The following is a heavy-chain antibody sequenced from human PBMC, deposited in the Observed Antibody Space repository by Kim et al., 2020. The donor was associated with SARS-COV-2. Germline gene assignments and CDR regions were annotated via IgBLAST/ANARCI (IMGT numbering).Heavy chain of an antibody. CDR1: GFTFSSYG. Sequence: GGSLRLSCAASGFTFSSYGMHWVRQAPGKGLEWVAVISYDGSNKYYADSVKGRFTISRDNSKNTLYLQMNSLRAEDTAVYYCAKPMPPKWELQDPGAFDIWGQGTMVTVSS. D-gene: IGHD1-26*01. CDR3: AKPMPPKWELQDPGAFDI. J-gene: IGHJ3*02. CDR2: ISYDGSNK. V-gene: IGHV3-30*18.